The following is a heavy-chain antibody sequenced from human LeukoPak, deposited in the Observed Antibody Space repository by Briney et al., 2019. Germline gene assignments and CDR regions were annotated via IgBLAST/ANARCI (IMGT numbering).Heavy chain of an antibody. D-gene: IGHD6-6*01. CDR3: ARLGAYSSSRGYYYYMDV. CDR2: INHSGST. J-gene: IGHJ6*03. Sequence: PSETLSLTCTVSGGSISSYYWSWIRQPPGEGLEWIGEINHSGSTNYNPSLKSRVTISVDTSKNQFSLKLSSVTAADTAVYYCARLGAYSSSRGYYYYMDVWGKGTTVTVSS. CDR1: GGSISSYY. V-gene: IGHV4-34*01.